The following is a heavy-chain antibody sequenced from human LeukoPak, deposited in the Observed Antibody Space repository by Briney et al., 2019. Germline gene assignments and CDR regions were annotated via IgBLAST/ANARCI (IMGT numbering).Heavy chain of an antibody. CDR2: IYRSGST. Sequence: SGTLSLTCAVSGGSISSGGYSWIWIPQPPGKGLEGIGYIYRSGSTYYNPSLKSRVTISVDRSKNQFSLKLSSVTAADTAVYYCARYVDTAMGAFDYWGXXTLXTXSS. CDR3: ARYVDTAMGAFDY. CDR1: GGSISSGGYS. D-gene: IGHD5-18*01. J-gene: IGHJ4*01. V-gene: IGHV4-30-2*01.